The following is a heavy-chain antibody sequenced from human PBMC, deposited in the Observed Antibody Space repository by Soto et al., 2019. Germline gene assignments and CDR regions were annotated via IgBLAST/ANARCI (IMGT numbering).Heavy chain of an antibody. V-gene: IGHV4-30-4*01. CDR3: SSSLYGMDV. J-gene: IGHJ6*02. Sequence: PSGALSLTCSVSGGSISSGNYYWSWIRQPPGKGLEWIGNIYYSGNTYYNPSLKSRLIISIDTSKNQFSLKVGSVTAADTAVYCASSSLYGMDVWGQGTTVTVS. CDR1: GGSISSGNYY. D-gene: IGHD1-1*01. CDR2: IYYSGNT.